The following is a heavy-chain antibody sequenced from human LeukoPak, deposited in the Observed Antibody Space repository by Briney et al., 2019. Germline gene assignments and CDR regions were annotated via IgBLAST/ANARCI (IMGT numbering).Heavy chain of an antibody. CDR1: GGSISSYY. V-gene: IGHV4-59*08. J-gene: IGHJ4*02. CDR2: IYYSGST. CDR3: ARGARAGYNLEPFDY. D-gene: IGHD5-24*01. Sequence: SETLSLTCTVSGGSISSYYWSWIRQPPGKGLEWIGYIYYSGSTKYNPSLKSRVTISVDTSKNQFSLKLSSVTAADTAVYYCARGARAGYNLEPFDYWGQGALVTVSS.